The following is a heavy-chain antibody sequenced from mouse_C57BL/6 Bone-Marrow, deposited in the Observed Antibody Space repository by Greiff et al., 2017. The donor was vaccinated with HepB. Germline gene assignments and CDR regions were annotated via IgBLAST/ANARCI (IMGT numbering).Heavy chain of an antibody. CDR2: IRSKSSNYAT. J-gene: IGHJ1*03. D-gene: IGHD1-1*01. V-gene: IGHV10-3*01. CDR1: GFTFNTYA. CDR3: VRDYGSSLYWYFDV. Sequence: EVQLVESGGGLVQPKGSLKLSCAASGFTFNTYAMHWVRQAPGKGLEWVARIRSKSSNYATYYADSVKDRFTISRDDSQSMLYLQMNTLKTEDTAMYYCVRDYGSSLYWYFDVWGTGTTVTVSS.